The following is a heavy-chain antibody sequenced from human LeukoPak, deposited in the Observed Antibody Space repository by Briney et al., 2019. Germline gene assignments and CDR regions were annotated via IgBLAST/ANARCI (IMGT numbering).Heavy chain of an antibody. J-gene: IGHJ3*02. CDR2: ISSSSSYI. V-gene: IGHV3-21*01. Sequence: AGGSLRLSCAASGFTFSSYSMNWVRQAPGKGLEWVSSISSSSSYIYYADSVKGRFTISRDNAKNSLYPQMNSLRAEDTAVYHCARDGPVTALDAFDIWGQGTMVTVSS. CDR1: GFTFSSYS. D-gene: IGHD4-17*01. CDR3: ARDGPVTALDAFDI.